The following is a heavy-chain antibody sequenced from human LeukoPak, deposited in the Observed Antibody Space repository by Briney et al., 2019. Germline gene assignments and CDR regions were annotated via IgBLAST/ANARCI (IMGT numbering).Heavy chain of an antibody. CDR3: ARGYCTGGTCYFDY. V-gene: IGHV3-74*01. D-gene: IGHD2-8*02. J-gene: IGHJ4*02. CDR2: INSDGGTT. Sequence: GGSLRLSCAASGFTFRSYWMHCVRQAPGKGLVWVSRINSDGGTTNYADSVKGRFTISRDNAKNTLYLQMNSLRAEDTAVFYCARGYCTGGTCYFDYWGRGTLVTVSS. CDR1: GFTFRSYW.